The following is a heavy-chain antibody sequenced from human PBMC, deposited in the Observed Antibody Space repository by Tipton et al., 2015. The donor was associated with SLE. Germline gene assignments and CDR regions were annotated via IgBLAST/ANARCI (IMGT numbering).Heavy chain of an antibody. D-gene: IGHD4/OR15-4a*01. CDR3: ARDLAYAWCYY. CDR1: GGSISSYY. CDR2: IYTSGST. J-gene: IGHJ4*02. Sequence: TLSLTCTVSGGSISSYYWNWIRQPPGKGLEWIGYIYTSGSTNYNPSLKSRVTISVDTSKNQFSLKLSSVTAADTAVYYCARDLAYAWCYYWGQGTLVTVSS. V-gene: IGHV4-4*08.